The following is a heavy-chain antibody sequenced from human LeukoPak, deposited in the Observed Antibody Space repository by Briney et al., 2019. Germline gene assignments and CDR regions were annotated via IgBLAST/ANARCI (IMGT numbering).Heavy chain of an antibody. J-gene: IGHJ4*02. CDR2: INSKGGST. Sequence: PGGSLRLSCSASEFTFNNYAMHWVRQAPGKGLEYVSGINSKGGSTYYADSVKGRFTISRDNSKNTLYLQMSSLTAEDTAVYYCVKGEVVTADHFDYWGQGTLVTVSS. D-gene: IGHD1-20*01. V-gene: IGHV3-64D*06. CDR3: VKGEVVTADHFDY. CDR1: EFTFNNYA.